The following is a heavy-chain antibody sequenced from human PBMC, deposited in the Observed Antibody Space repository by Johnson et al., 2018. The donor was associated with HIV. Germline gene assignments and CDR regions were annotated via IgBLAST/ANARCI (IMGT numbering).Heavy chain of an antibody. CDR1: GFTVSSNY. CDR2: LYSGGST. CDR3: ASRPGGDFCSGGSCRPNPYDGFDI. V-gene: IGHV3-66*01. Sequence: AQLVESGGGLVQPGGSLRLSCAASGFTVSSNYMSWVRQAPGKGLEWVSVLYSGGSTYQADTVKGRFTISRATYKHTLHLQMNILRAEDTAVYYCASRPGGDFCSGGSCRPNPYDGFDIWGQGTMVTVSS. D-gene: IGHD2-15*01. J-gene: IGHJ3*02.